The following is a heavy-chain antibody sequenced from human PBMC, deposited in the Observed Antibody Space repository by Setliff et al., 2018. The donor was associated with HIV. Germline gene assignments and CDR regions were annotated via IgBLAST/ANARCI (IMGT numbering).Heavy chain of an antibody. CDR1: GGSITSYH. CDR3: ARQGAVTGHSFDS. V-gene: IGHV4-59*08. CDR2: IYKSGTT. J-gene: IGHJ4*02. D-gene: IGHD6-19*01. Sequence: SETLSLTCSVSGGSITSYHWSWIRQSPGKGLEWIGYIYKSGTTNYKSSLKSRVTISADPSKNQFSLKVTSVTAADTAVYYCARQGAVTGHSFDSWGQGALVTVSS.